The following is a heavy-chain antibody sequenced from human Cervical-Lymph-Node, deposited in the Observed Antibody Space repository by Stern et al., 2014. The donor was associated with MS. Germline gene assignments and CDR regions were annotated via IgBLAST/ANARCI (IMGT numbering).Heavy chain of an antibody. V-gene: IGHV1-58*01. CDR1: GFTFSSSS. J-gene: IGHJ6*02. CDR3: AAGLRGVLRQSVYYYYEMDV. Sequence: QLVESGPEVKKPGTSVRVSCKASGFTFSSSSVQWVRQARGQRLEWIGWIVVGSGDTYYSQKFQERVTFTRDLSTNTAYMEVSGLRSEDTAVYYCAAGLRGVLRQSVYYYYEMDVWGQGTTVTVSS. D-gene: IGHD3-16*01. CDR2: IVVGSGDT.